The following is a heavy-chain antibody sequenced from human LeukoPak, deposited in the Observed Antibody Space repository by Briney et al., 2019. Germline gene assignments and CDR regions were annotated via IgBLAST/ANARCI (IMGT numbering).Heavy chain of an antibody. V-gene: IGHV4-4*07. J-gene: IGHJ4*02. CDR3: ARATQLLWFGEFWDYFDY. CDR1: GGSISSYY. D-gene: IGHD3-10*01. CDR2: IYTSGST. Sequence: SETLSLTCTVSGGSISSYYWSWIRQPAGKGLEWIGRIYTSGSTNYNPSLKSRVTMSVDTSKNQFSLKLSSVTAADTAVYYCARATQLLWFGEFWDYFDYWGQGTLVTVSS.